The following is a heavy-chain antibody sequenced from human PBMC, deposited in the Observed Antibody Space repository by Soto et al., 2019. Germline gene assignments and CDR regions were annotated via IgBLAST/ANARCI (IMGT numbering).Heavy chain of an antibody. CDR1: GYTFTNYA. D-gene: IGHD3-16*01. CDR3: ARSVVTLSKGVLDY. J-gene: IGHJ4*02. CDR2: INAGNGDT. Sequence: QVQFVQSGAEVKKPGASVKVSCRGSGYTFTNYAVHWVRQAPGQRLEWMGWINAGNGDTRYSANFQGRVTFTRDTSAMTAYLEVNNLRSEDTAVYYCARSVVTLSKGVLDYWGQGTLVTVSS. V-gene: IGHV1-3*01.